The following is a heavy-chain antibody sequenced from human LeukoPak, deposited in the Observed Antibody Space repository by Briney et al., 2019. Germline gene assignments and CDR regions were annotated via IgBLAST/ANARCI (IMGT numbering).Heavy chain of an antibody. CDR2: ISGSGGST. V-gene: IGHV3-23*01. CDR1: GFTFSSYA. J-gene: IGHJ4*02. D-gene: IGHD3-10*01. Sequence: GGSLRLSCAASGFTFSSYAMSWVRQAPGKGLEWVSAISGSGGSTYYADSVKGRFTISRDNSKNTLYLQMNSLRAEDTAVYYCAKMAPVGLLWFGELLTDYWGQGTLVTVSS. CDR3: AKMAPVGLLWFGELLTDY.